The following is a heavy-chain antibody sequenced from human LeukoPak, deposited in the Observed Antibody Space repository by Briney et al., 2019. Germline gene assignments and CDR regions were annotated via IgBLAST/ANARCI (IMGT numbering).Heavy chain of an antibody. CDR2: INHSGNT. V-gene: IGHV4-34*01. J-gene: IGHJ6*04. Sequence: SETLALTCAVYGGSFSGYYWSWIRQPPGKGLEWIGEINHSGNTNYNPSLKSRVTISVDTSKNQFSLKLSSVTAADTAVYYCARPGGVSGMDVWGKGTTVTVSS. D-gene: IGHD1-14*01. CDR1: GGSFSGYY. CDR3: ARPGGVSGMDV.